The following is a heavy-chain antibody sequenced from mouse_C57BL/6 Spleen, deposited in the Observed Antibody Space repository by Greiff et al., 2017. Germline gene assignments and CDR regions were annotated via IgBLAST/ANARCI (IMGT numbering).Heavy chain of an antibody. D-gene: IGHD1-1*01. V-gene: IGHV2-9-1*01. CDR1: GFSLTSYA. J-gene: IGHJ4*01. CDR2: IWTGGGT. CDR3: ARNDYGSSPYAMDY. Sequence: VKLVESGPGLVAPSQSLSITCTVSGFSLTSYAISWVRQPPGKGLEWLGVIWTGGGTNYNSALKSRLSISKDNSKSQVFLKMNSLQTDDTARYYCARNDYGSSPYAMDYWGQGTSVTVSS.